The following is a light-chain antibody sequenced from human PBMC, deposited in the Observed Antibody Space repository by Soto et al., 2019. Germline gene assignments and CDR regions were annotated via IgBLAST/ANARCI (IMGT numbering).Light chain of an antibody. CDR2: WAS. V-gene: IGKV4-1*01. CDR1: QSVLDISNNKNY. J-gene: IGKJ2*01. CDR3: QQFGSSPPMYT. Sequence: DIVMTQSPDSLAVSLGERATINCKSSQSVLDISNNKNYLAWYQQKPRQPPKLLIYWASARESGVPDRFSGSGSGTDFTLTISRMEAEDFAVYYCQQFGSSPPMYTFGQGTKREIK.